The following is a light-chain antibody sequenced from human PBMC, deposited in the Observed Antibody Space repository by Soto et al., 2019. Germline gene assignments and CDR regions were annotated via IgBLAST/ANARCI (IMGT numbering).Light chain of an antibody. Sequence: EVVLTQSPATLSLSPGDRAALSCKASQSVHTFLAWYQQTPGQAPGLLXYGASNRAAGIPARFSGSGSGTDLTLTISSLEPEDFAVYDCQQRSNWPTITFGQGTRLEIK. CDR1: QSVHTF. CDR3: QQRSNWPTIT. V-gene: IGKV3-11*01. CDR2: GAS. J-gene: IGKJ5*01.